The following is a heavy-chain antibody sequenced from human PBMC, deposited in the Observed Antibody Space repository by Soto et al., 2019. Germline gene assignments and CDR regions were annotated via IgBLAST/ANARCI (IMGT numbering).Heavy chain of an antibody. CDR3: ASVLFEFWSGYYIDY. J-gene: IGHJ4*02. CDR2: MNPNSGNT. V-gene: IGHV1-8*01. D-gene: IGHD3-3*01. CDR1: GYTFTSYD. Sequence: QVQLVQSGAEVKKPGASVKVSCKASGYTFTSYDINWVRQATGQGLEWMGWMNPNSGNTGYAQQFQGRVTMTRNTSLLTAYMELSSLRSEDTAVYYCASVLFEFWSGYYIDYWGQGNLVTVSS.